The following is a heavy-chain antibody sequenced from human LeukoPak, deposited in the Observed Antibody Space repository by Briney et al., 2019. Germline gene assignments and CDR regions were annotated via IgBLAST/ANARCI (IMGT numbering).Heavy chain of an antibody. D-gene: IGHD2-2*01. Sequence: SETLSLTCTVSGGSISSSSYYWGWIRQPPGNGLEWIGEINHSGSTNYNPSLKSRVTISVDTSKNQFSLKLNSVTAADTAVYYCARGTRAGFFGYWGQGTLVTVSS. CDR2: INHSGST. J-gene: IGHJ4*02. CDR3: ARGTRAGFFGY. V-gene: IGHV4-39*07. CDR1: GGSISSSSYY.